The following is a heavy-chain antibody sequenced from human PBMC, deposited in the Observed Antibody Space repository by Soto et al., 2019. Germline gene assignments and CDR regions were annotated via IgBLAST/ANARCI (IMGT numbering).Heavy chain of an antibody. CDR2: IKQDGSEK. CDR1: GFTFSSYW. D-gene: IGHD2-15*01. CDR3: ASVGISCGKGSYYMDV. V-gene: IGHV3-7*01. Sequence: GGSLRLSCAASGFTFSSYWMSWVRQAPGKGLEWVANIKQDGSEKYYVDSVKGRFTISRDNAKNSLYLQMNSLRAEDTAVYYFASVGISCGKGSYYMDVWGKGTTVTVSS. J-gene: IGHJ6*03.